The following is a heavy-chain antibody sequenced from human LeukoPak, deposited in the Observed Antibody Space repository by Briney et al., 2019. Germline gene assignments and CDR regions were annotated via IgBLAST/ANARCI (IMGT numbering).Heavy chain of an antibody. D-gene: IGHD3-22*01. Sequence: SETLSLTCTVSGGSISSYYWSWIRQPPGKGLEWIGYIYYSGGTNYNPSLKGRVTISVDTSKKQLSLRLSSVTAADTAVYYCARRGGDSSGNFDYWGQGTLVTVSS. CDR1: GGSISSYY. CDR3: ARRGGDSSGNFDY. CDR2: IYYSGGT. V-gene: IGHV4-59*08. J-gene: IGHJ4*02.